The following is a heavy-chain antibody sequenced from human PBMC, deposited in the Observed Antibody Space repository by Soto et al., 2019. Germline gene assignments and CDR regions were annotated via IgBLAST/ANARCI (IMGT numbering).Heavy chain of an antibody. J-gene: IGHJ3*02. CDR1: GGSISSGGYY. CDR3: ARDSGDYGDYAAFDI. Sequence: QVQLQESGPGRVKPSQTLSLTCTVSGGSISSGGYYWSWIRQHPGKGLEWIGYIYYSGSTYYNPSLKSRVTISVDTSKNQFSLKLSSVTAADTAVYYCARDSGDYGDYAAFDIWGQGTMVTVSS. D-gene: IGHD4-17*01. V-gene: IGHV4-31*03. CDR2: IYYSGST.